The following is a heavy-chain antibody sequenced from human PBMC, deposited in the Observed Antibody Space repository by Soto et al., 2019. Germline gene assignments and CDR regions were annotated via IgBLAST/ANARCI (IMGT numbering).Heavy chain of an antibody. Sequence: PGGSLRLSCAASGFTFSSYSMNWVRQAPGKGLEWVSYISSSSSNIYYTDSVKGRFTISRDNAKNSLYLQMISLRAEDTAVYYCASPVAGMNAFDIWGQGTMVTVS. CDR2: ISSSSSNI. D-gene: IGHD6-19*01. CDR3: ASPVAGMNAFDI. CDR1: GFTFSSYS. V-gene: IGHV3-48*01. J-gene: IGHJ3*02.